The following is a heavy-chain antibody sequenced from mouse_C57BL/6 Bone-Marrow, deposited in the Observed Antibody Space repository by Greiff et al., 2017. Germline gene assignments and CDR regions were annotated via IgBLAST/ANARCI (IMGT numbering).Heavy chain of an antibody. D-gene: IGHD4-1*01. CDR1: GFTFSSYG. CDR3: ARHRTGTYFDV. CDR2: ISSGGSYT. Sequence: EVKLVESGGDLVKPGGSLKLSCAASGFTFSSYGMSWVRQTPDKRLEWVATISSGGSYTYYPDSVQGRFTISRDNAKNTLYLQMSSLKSEDTAMYYCARHRTGTYFDVWGTETTGTVST. V-gene: IGHV5-6*01. J-gene: IGHJ1*03.